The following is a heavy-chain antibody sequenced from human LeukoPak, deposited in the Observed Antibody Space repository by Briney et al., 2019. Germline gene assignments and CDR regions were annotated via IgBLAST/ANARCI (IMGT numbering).Heavy chain of an antibody. J-gene: IGHJ4*02. Sequence: GGSLRLSCAASGPSITTYMMNWVRQAPGKGLEWVSAFSGSGGNTYYADSVKGRFTISRDNSKNTLYLQMNTLRAEDTAVYYCAKTGSSRFDYWGQGTLVTVSS. V-gene: IGHV3-23*01. CDR3: AKTGSSRFDY. CDR1: GPSITTYM. CDR2: FSGSGGNT. D-gene: IGHD1-26*01.